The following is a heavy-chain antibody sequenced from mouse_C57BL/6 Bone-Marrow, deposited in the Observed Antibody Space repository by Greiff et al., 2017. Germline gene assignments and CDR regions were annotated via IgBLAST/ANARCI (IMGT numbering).Heavy chain of an antibody. V-gene: IGHV5-17*01. CDR3: ARRIYFDY. Sequence: EVKLEESGGGLVKPGGSLKLSCAASGFTFSDYGMHWVRQAPEKGLEWVAYISSGSSTIYYADTVKGRFTIARDNAKNTLFLQMTSLRSEDTAMYYCARRIYFDYWGQGTTLTVSS. CDR1: GFTFSDYG. J-gene: IGHJ2*01. CDR2: ISSGSSTI.